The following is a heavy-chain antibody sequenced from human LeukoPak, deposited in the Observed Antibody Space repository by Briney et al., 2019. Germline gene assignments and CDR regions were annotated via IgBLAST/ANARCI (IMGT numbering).Heavy chain of an antibody. CDR2: ISSSGSTI. Sequence: GGSLRLSCAASGFTFSSYEMNWVRQAPGKGLEWVSYISSSGSTIYYADSVKGRFTISRDNAKNSLYLQMNSLRAEDTAVYYCAREENYDILTGYGPIWMQYFQHWGQGTLVTVSS. CDR3: AREENYDILTGYGPIWMQYFQH. J-gene: IGHJ1*01. CDR1: GFTFSSYE. D-gene: IGHD3-9*01. V-gene: IGHV3-48*03.